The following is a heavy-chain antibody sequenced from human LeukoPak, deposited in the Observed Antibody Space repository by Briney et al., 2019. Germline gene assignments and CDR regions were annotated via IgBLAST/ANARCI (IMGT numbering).Heavy chain of an antibody. J-gene: IGHJ6*03. CDR2: IYPGDSET. CDR3: ARQSLSYYYGSGSYRHYYYYYMDV. D-gene: IGHD3-10*01. CDR1: GYSFSSYW. Sequence: GESLKISCKGSGYSFSSYWIGWVRQMPGKGLELMGIIYPGDSETRNSPSFEGQVTISVDKSISTAYVQWSSLKASDTATYYCARQSLSYYYGSGSYRHYYYYYMDVWGKGTTVTVSS. V-gene: IGHV5-51*01.